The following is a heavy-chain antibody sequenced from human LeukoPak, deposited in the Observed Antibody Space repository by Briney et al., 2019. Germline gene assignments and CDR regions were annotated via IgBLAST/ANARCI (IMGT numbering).Heavy chain of an antibody. CDR3: VKRGYSGGWYVPGYSYYGMDV. V-gene: IGHV3-64D*06. J-gene: IGHJ6*02. CDR1: GFTFSSYA. Sequence: GGSLRLSCSASGFTFSSYAMHWVRQAPGKGLEYVSAISSNGGSTYYADSVKGRFTISRDNSKNTLYLQMSSLRAEDTAVYYCVKRGYSGGWYVPGYSYYGMDVWGQGTTVTVSS. CDR2: ISSNGGST. D-gene: IGHD6-19*01.